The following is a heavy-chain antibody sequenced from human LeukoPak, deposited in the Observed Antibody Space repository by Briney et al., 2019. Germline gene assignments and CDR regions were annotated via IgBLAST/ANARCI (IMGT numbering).Heavy chain of an antibody. CDR3: ARISLGAIWGYYYGMDV. J-gene: IGHJ6*02. D-gene: IGHD1-26*01. CDR1: GGTFSSYS. CDR2: IISILDTA. Sequence: SVKVSCKASGGTFSSYSISWVRQAPGQGLEWMGGIISILDTADYAQKFQGRVTITADESTSTAYMELSSLRSEDTAVFYCARISLGAIWGYYYGMDVWGQGTTVTVSS. V-gene: IGHV1-69*13.